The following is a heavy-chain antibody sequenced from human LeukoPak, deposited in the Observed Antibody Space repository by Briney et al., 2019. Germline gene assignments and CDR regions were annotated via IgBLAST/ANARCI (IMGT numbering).Heavy chain of an antibody. J-gene: IGHJ6*03. CDR3: ARDSGSSWYFYYYYYYMDV. CDR2: ISAYNGNT. CDR1: GYTFTSYG. Sequence: ASVKVSCKASGYTFTSYGISWVRQAPGQGLEWMGWISAYNGNTNYAQKLQGRVTMTTDTSTSTAYMELRSLRSDDTAVYYCARDSGSSWYFYYYYYYMDVWGKGTTVTVSS. V-gene: IGHV1-18*01. D-gene: IGHD6-13*01.